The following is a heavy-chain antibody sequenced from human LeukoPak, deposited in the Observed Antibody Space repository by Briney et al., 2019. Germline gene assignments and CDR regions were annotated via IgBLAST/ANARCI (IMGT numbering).Heavy chain of an antibody. D-gene: IGHD6-19*01. CDR3: ARHLSDAEKSVSGWTGFDY. J-gene: IGHJ4*02. CDR2: IYYSGTT. V-gene: IGHV4-39*01. CDR1: GGSISSSSYY. Sequence: SETLSLTCTVSGGSISSSSYYWGWIRQPPGKGLEWIGSIYYSGTTFYNPSLKSPATISVDTSKNQLSLRLSSVTAADTAVYYCARHLSDAEKSVSGWTGFDYWGQGTLVTVSS.